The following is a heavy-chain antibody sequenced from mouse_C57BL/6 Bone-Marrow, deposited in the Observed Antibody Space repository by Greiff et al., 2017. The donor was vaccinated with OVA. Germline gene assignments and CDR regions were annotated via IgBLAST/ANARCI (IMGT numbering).Heavy chain of an antibody. CDR2: ISSGGDYI. D-gene: IGHD2-5*01. V-gene: IGHV5-9-1*02. CDR1: GYTFSSYA. J-gene: IGHJ1*03. CDR3: TRENSKSYWYFDV. Sequence: EVKLMESGAGLVKPGGSLKLSCAASGYTFSSYAMSWVRQTPEKRLEWVAYISSGGDYIYYADTVKGRFTLSRDNARNTLYLQMSSLKSEDTAVDYCTRENSKSYWYFDVWGTGTTVTVSS.